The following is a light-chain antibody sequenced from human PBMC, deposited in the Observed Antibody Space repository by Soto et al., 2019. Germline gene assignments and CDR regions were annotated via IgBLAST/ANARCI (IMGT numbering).Light chain of an antibody. CDR2: GAS. CDR3: QQYNSYST. J-gene: IGKJ5*01. CDR1: QYIGDF. V-gene: IGKV1-5*01. Sequence: DIQMTQSPSSLSASVGDRVTITCRASQYIGDFLNWYQQTPGKAPKLLIFGASNLHIGVPSRFSGSGSGTEFTLTISSLQPDDFATYYCQQYNSYSTFGQGTRLEIK.